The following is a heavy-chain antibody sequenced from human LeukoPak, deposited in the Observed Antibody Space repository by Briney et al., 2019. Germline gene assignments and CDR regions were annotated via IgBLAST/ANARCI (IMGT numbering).Heavy chain of an antibody. V-gene: IGHV3-23*01. CDR2: ISGSGGST. CDR3: AKDRITMVRGAAPSDY. D-gene: IGHD3-10*01. J-gene: IGHJ4*02. CDR1: GFTFSSYG. Sequence: GGSLRLSCAASGFTFSSYGMSWVRQAPGKGLEWVSAISGSGGSTYYADSVKGRFTISRDNSKNTLYLQMNSLRAEDTAVYYCAKDRITMVRGAAPSDYWGQGTLVTVSS.